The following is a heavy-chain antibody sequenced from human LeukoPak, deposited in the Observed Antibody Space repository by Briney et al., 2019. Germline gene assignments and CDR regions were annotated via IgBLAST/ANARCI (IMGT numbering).Heavy chain of an antibody. J-gene: IGHJ5*02. CDR2: INAGNGNT. D-gene: IGHD3-10*01. CDR3: ALMVRGAIGWFDP. Sequence: ASVKVSCKASGYTFTSYAMHWVRQAPGQRLEWMGWINAGNGNTKYSQKFQGRVTITRDTSASTAYMELSSLRSEDTAVYYRALMVRGAIGWFDPWGQGTLVTVSS. V-gene: IGHV1-3*01. CDR1: GYTFTSYA.